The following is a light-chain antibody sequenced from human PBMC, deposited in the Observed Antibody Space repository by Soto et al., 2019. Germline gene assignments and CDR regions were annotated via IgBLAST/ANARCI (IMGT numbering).Light chain of an antibody. CDR2: DAS. V-gene: IGKV1-5*01. CDR1: QSISDW. J-gene: IGKJ2*01. CDR3: QEYKSAP. Sequence: DIQMTQSPSTLSASVGDRVTITCRASQSISDWLAWYQQKPGKAPKLLIYDASTLQSGVPSRFSGSGSGTEFTLTISSLQPDDFATYYCQEYKSAPFGQGTKLEIE.